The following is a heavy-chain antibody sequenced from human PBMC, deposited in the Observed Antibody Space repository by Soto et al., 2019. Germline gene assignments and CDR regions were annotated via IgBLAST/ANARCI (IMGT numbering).Heavy chain of an antibody. J-gene: IGHJ6*02. CDR2: ISYDGSNK. Sequence: QVQLVESGGGVVQPGRSLRLSCAASGFTFSSYGMHWVRQAPGKGLEWVAVISYDGSNKYYADSVKGRFTISRDNSKNTLYLQMNSLRAEDTAVYYCAKGPLSEDPYYYYGMDVWGQGTTVTVSS. CDR3: AKGPLSEDPYYYYGMDV. V-gene: IGHV3-30*18. CDR1: GFTFSSYG.